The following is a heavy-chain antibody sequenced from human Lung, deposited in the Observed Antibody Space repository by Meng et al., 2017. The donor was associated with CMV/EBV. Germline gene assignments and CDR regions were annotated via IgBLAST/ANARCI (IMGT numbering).Heavy chain of an antibody. CDR2: IPHRGSS. Sequence: GQVRESGPALVKPSETLSRTCAVSGESITNHNWWAWVRQPPGKGLEWIGEIPHRGSSAYNPSLKSRVSMSIDKSKNQFSLKLTSVTAADTAVYHCLRRSGGSVWGQGTLVTVSS. CDR1: GESITNHNW. D-gene: IGHD3-10*01. CDR3: LRRSGGSV. J-gene: IGHJ1*01. V-gene: IGHV4-4*02.